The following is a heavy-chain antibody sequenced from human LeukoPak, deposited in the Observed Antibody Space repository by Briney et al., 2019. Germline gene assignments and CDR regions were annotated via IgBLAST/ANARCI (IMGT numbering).Heavy chain of an antibody. V-gene: IGHV4-61*01. Sequence: KTSETLSLTCTVSGGSVSNSYYWNWIRQPPGKGLEWIGYIYYSGSTKYSPSLKSRVTISVDTSKNQFSLKLSSVTAADTAVYYCARSQRGYSYGEEYWGQGTLVTVSS. J-gene: IGHJ4*02. CDR1: GGSVSNSYY. CDR3: ARSQRGYSYGEEY. CDR2: IYYSGST. D-gene: IGHD5-18*01.